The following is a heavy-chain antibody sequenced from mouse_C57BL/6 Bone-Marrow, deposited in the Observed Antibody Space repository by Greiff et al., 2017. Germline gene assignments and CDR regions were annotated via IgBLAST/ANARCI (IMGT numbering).Heavy chain of an antibody. CDR3: TTAYYSNYVGY. Sequence: DVKLQESGAELVRPGASVKLSCTASGFNIKDDYMHWVKQRPEQGLEWIGWIDPENGDTEYASKFQGKATITADTSSNTAYLQLSSLTSEDTAVYYCTTAYYSNYVGYWGQGTTLTVSS. V-gene: IGHV14-4*01. D-gene: IGHD2-5*01. J-gene: IGHJ2*01. CDR1: GFNIKDDY. CDR2: IDPENGDT.